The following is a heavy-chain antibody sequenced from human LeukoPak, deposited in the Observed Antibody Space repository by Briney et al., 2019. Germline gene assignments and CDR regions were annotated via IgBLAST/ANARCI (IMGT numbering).Heavy chain of an antibody. Sequence: GASVKVSCKASGGTFSSYAISWVRQAPGQGLEWMGGIIPIFGTANYAQKFQGRVTITADKSTSTAYMELRSLRSDDTAVYYCARDLNRNYDSSGYYYSDAFDIWGQGTMVTVSS. D-gene: IGHD3-22*01. CDR3: ARDLNRNYDSSGYYYSDAFDI. V-gene: IGHV1-69*06. CDR1: GGTFSSYA. CDR2: IIPIFGTA. J-gene: IGHJ3*02.